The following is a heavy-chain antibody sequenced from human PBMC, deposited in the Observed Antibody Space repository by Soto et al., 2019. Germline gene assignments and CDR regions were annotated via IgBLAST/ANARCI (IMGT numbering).Heavy chain of an antibody. J-gene: IGHJ4*01. CDR2: IIPLLGIA. CDR3: AILPAATTAEY. CDR1: GGTFGSYT. D-gene: IGHD6-13*01. Sequence: QVQLVQSGAEVKKPGSSVKVSCKASGGTFGSYTFSWVRQAPGQGLEWMGRIIPLLGIANYAQKFQGRVRLTADKSPSTAYMELSSQRSEDTAVYSCAILPAATTAEYWGPGNLVTVSP. V-gene: IGHV1-69*02.